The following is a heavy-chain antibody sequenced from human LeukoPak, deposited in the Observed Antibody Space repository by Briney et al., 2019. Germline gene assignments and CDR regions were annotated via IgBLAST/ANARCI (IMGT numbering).Heavy chain of an antibody. CDR3: ARKTVVGSYFDY. CDR1: GFTFSAYW. V-gene: IGHV3-7*03. J-gene: IGHJ4*02. D-gene: IGHD4-23*01. CDR2: IKRDGSDK. Sequence: PGGSLRLSCAASGFTFSAYWMSWVRQAPGKGLEWVANIKRDGSDKYYVDSVKGRFTISRDNAKNSPYLQMNSLRAEDTAVYYCARKTVVGSYFDYWGQGTPVTVSS.